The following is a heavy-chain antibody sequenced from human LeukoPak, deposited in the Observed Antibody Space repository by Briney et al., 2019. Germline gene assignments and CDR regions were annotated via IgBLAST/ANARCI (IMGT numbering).Heavy chain of an antibody. V-gene: IGHV4-34*01. CDR2: INHSGST. CDR1: GGSISSYY. D-gene: IGHD5-24*01. J-gene: IGHJ4*02. Sequence: SETLSLTCTVSGGSISSYYWSWIRQPPGKGLEWIGEINHSGSTNYNPSLKSRVTISVDTSKNQFSLKLSSVTAADTAVYYCASNLDGYIGRWGQGTLVTVSS. CDR3: ASNLDGYIGR.